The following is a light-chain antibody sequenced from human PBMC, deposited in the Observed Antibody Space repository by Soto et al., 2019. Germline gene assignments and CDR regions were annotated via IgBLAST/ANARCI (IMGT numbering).Light chain of an antibody. Sequence: QSVLTQPRSLSATPGQRVNISCSGSFSNIGDNAVNWYQQLPGAAPKLLIYLNDQRPSGVPDRFSGSKSGTSAFLAISGLQSEDEADYYCAAWDDSLNALFGTGTKLTVL. CDR3: AAWDDSLNAL. CDR1: FSNIGDNA. J-gene: IGLJ1*01. CDR2: LND. V-gene: IGLV1-44*01.